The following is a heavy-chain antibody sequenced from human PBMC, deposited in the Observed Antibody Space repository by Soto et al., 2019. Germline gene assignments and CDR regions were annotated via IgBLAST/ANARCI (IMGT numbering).Heavy chain of an antibody. D-gene: IGHD4-17*01. J-gene: IGHJ5*02. V-gene: IGHV4-39*01. CDR1: GGSISSSSYY. CDR2: IYYSGST. CDR3: AISRYGDLNWFDP. Sequence: PSETLSLTCTVSGGSISSSSYYWGWIRQPPGKGLEWIGSIYYSGSTYYNPSLKSRVTISVDTSKNQFSLKLSSVTAADTAVYYCAISRYGDLNWFDPWGQGTLVTVSS.